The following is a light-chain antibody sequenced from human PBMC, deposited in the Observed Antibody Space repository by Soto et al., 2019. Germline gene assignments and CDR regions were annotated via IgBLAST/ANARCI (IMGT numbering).Light chain of an antibody. Sequence: QSALTQPASVSGSPGQSITISCTGTSSDVGGYNYVSWYQQHPGKAPKLMVYEVSNRPSGVSNRFSGFKSGNTACLTISGLQTEDEADYYCSSYTSSATWVFGGGTKVTVL. J-gene: IGLJ3*02. V-gene: IGLV2-14*01. CDR1: SSDVGGYNY. CDR2: EVS. CDR3: SSYTSSATWV.